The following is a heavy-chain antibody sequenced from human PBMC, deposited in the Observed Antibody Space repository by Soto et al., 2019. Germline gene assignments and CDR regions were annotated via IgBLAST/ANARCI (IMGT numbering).Heavy chain of an antibody. J-gene: IGHJ4*02. CDR3: GKKRQWGYSGYDSDFDY. Sequence: QITLKESGPTLVKPTQTLTLTCTFSGFSLSTSGVGVGWIRQPPGKALEWLAVIYWNDDKRYSPSLKSRLTITKGNPKNPGVLKMNNMDPVENGTYFCGKKRQWGYSGYDSDFDYWGQGTLVTVSS. V-gene: IGHV2-5*04. CDR1: GFSLSTSGVG. D-gene: IGHD5-12*01. CDR2: IYWNDDK.